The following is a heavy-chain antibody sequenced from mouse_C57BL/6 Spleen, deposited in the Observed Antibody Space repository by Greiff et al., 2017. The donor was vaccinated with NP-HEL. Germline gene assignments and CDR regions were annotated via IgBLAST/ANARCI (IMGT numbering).Heavy chain of an antibody. CDR2: IDPNSGGT. CDR1: GYTFTSYW. D-gene: IGHD1-2*01. V-gene: IGHV1-72*01. J-gene: IGHJ4*01. Sequence: QVHVKQPGAELVKPGASVKLSCKASGYTFTSYWMHWVKQRPGRGLEWIGRIDPNSGGTKYNEKFKSKATLTVDKPSSTAYMQLSSLTSEDSAVYYCARSLDSFIAYAMDYWGQGTSVTVSS. CDR3: ARSLDSFIAYAMDY.